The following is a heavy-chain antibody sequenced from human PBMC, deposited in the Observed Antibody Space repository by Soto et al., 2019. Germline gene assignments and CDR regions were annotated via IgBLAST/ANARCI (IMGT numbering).Heavy chain of an antibody. CDR2: IYPGDSDT. V-gene: IGHV5-51*01. Sequence: GESLKISCKGSGYSFTSYWIGWVRQMPGKGLEWMGIIYPGDSDTRYSPSFQGQVTISADKSISTAYLQWSSLKASDTAMYYCAREQWPETRNYYYYGMDVWGQGTTVTVSS. D-gene: IGHD6-19*01. J-gene: IGHJ6*02. CDR1: GYSFTSYW. CDR3: AREQWPETRNYYYYGMDV.